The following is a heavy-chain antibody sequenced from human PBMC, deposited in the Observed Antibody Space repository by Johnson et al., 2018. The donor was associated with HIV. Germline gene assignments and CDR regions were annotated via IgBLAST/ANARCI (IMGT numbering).Heavy chain of an antibody. CDR2: IYTGGST. V-gene: IGHV3-NL1*01. CDR3: AKVLGYSSSSRDTFDI. J-gene: IGHJ3*02. D-gene: IGHD6-6*01. CDR1: GFTFNNYP. Sequence: QVQLVESGGGVVQPGRSLRLSCTASGFTFNNYPMHWVRQAPGKGLEWVSVIYTGGSTYYADSVRGRFTISRDNAKNTVYLQMNSLRAEDTAVYYCAKVLGYSSSSRDTFDIWGQGTMVTVSS.